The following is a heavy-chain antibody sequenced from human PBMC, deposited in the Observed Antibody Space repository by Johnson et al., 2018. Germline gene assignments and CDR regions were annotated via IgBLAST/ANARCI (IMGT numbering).Heavy chain of an antibody. CDR3: ARPDSLNWGMDV. V-gene: IGHV1-46*01. J-gene: IGHJ6*02. CDR2: IDPTGGST. D-gene: IGHD2-8*01. Sequence: QVQLVQSGAEVKKPGASVKISCKASGYTFINYYLHWVRQAPGQGPEWVGAIDPTGGSTRFAQKFQDRVSMTRDASTTTVYMELYSLKSGDTAVYYCARPDSLNWGMDVWGQGTTVTV. CDR1: GYTFINYY.